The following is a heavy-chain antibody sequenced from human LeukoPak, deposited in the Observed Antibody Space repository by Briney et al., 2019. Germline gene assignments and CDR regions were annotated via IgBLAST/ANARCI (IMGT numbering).Heavy chain of an antibody. CDR1: GGSISSGGYY. V-gene: IGHV4-31*03. CDR3: ALFGELFNGDY. D-gene: IGHD3-10*02. CDR2: IYYSGST. Sequence: SETLSLTCTVSGGSISSGGYYWSWIRQHPGKGLKWIGYIYYSGSTYYNPSLKSRVTISVDTSKNQFSLKLSSVTAADTAVYYCALFGELFNGDYWGQGTLVTVSS. J-gene: IGHJ4*02.